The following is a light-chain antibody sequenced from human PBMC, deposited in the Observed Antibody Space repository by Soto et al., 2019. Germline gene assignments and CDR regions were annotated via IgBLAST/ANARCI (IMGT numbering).Light chain of an antibody. V-gene: IGKV2-30*01. J-gene: IGKJ1*01. Sequence: DILMTQSPLSLPVTLGQPASISCRSSQSLVDSDGNTYLNWYHQRPGQSPRRLIYKVSNRDSGVPDRFSGSGSGTNFTLKLSRVEAEDVGVYYCMQGTHWLWTFGQGTKVEIK. CDR2: KVS. CDR1: QSLVDSDGNTY. CDR3: MQGTHWLWT.